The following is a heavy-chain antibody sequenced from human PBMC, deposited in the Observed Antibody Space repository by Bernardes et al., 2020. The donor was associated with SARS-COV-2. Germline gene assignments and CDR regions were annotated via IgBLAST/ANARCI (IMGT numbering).Heavy chain of an antibody. V-gene: IGHV3-15*01. D-gene: IGHD3-9*01. Sequence: GSLRLSCAASGFTFSNAWMSWVRQAPGKGLEWVGRIKSKADGQTIDYAAAVKGRFIISRDDSRNTLYLQMNSLKIEDTAVYYCGTGNACDVWGQGTMVTVSS. CDR2: IKSKADGQTI. J-gene: IGHJ3*01. CDR3: GTGNACDV. CDR1: GFTFSNAW.